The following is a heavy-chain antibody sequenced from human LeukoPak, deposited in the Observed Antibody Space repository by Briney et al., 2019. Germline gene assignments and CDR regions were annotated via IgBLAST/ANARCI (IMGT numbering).Heavy chain of an antibody. CDR1: GFTFSNYN. J-gene: IGHJ4*02. CDR3: ARVWDGYSGEDY. V-gene: IGHV3-48*01. Sequence: GGSLRLSCAASGFTFSNYNMIWVRQAPGKGLECVSYITSSSSIIYYADSVKGRFTISRDNAKKSLYLQMNSLRAEDTAVYYCARVWDGYSGEDYWGQGTLVTVSS. D-gene: IGHD5-18*01. CDR2: ITSSSSII.